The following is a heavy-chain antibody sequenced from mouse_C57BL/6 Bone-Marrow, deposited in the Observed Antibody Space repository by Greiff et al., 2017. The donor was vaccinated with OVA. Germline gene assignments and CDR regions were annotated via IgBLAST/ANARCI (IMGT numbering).Heavy chain of an antibody. CDR2: ISSGSSTI. Sequence: EVQLVESGGGLVKPGGSLKLSCVASGFTFSDYGMHWVRQAPEKGLEWVAYISSGSSTIYYADTVKGRFTISRDNAKNTLFLQMTSLRSEDTAMYYCARRGITTVSRDAMDYWGQGTSVTVSS. CDR1: GFTFSDYG. J-gene: IGHJ4*01. CDR3: ARRGITTVSRDAMDY. V-gene: IGHV5-17*01. D-gene: IGHD1-1*01.